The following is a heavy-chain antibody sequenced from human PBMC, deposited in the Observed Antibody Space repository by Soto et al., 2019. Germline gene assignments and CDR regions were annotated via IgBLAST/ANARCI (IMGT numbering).Heavy chain of an antibody. V-gene: IGHV5-51*01. CDR2: IYPGDSDT. D-gene: IGHD4-17*01. CDR3: ARQCPPGYGDDDAFDI. Sequence: GESLKISCKGSGYSFTSYWIGWVRQMPGKGLEWMGIIYPGDSDTRYSPPFQGQVTISADKSISTAYLQWSSLKASDTAMYYCARQCPPGYGDDDAFDIWGQGTMVTVSS. J-gene: IGHJ3*02. CDR1: GYSFTSYW.